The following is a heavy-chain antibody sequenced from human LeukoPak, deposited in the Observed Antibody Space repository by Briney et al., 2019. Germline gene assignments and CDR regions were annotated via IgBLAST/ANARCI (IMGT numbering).Heavy chain of an antibody. CDR2: IYYSGST. D-gene: IGHD5-24*01. V-gene: IGHV4-39*01. J-gene: IGHJ4*02. CDR3: ARPRRDGYNWSLDY. CDR1: GGSISSSSYY. Sequence: SETLSLTCTVSGGSISSSSYYWGWIRQPPGKGLEWIGSIYYSGSTYYNPSLKSRVTISVDTSKNQSSLKLSSVTAADTAVYCRARPRRDGYNWSLDYWGQGTLVTVSS.